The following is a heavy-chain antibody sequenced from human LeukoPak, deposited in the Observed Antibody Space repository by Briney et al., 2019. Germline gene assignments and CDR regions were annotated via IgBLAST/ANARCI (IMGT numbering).Heavy chain of an antibody. D-gene: IGHD6-13*01. Sequence: SETLSLTCTVSGGSISSSSYYWGWIRQPPGKGLEWIGSIYYSGSTYYNPSLKSRVTISVDTSKNQFSLKLSSVTVADTAVYYCARHLGAGIAGLYYYYYYYMDVWGKGTTVTVSS. CDR2: IYYSGST. J-gene: IGHJ6*03. CDR3: ARHLGAGIAGLYYYYYYYMDV. V-gene: IGHV4-39*01. CDR1: GGSISSSSYY.